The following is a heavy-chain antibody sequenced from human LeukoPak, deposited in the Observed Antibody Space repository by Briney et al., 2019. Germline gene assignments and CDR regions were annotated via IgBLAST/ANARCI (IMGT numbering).Heavy chain of an antibody. CDR1: GGSISSSSYY. D-gene: IGHD5-18*01. CDR2: IYYSGST. V-gene: IGHV4-39*07. CDR3: ARAQYSYGVWGYFDY. J-gene: IGHJ4*02. Sequence: KASETLSLTCTVSGGSISSSSYYWGWIRQPPGKGLEWIGSIYYSGSTYYNPSLKSRVTISVDTSKNQFSLKLSSVTAADTAVYYCARAQYSYGVWGYFDYWGQGTLVTVSS.